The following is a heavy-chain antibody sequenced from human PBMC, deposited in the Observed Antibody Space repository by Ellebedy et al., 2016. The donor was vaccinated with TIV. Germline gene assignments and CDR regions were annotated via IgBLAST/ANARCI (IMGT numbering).Heavy chain of an antibody. Sequence: SETLSLXCTVSGGSISSSSYYWGWIRQPPGKGLEWIGSIYYSGSTYYNPSLKSRVTISVDTSKNQFSLKLSSVTAADTAVYYCAMDYGDYGAPPLWGQGTTVTVSS. CDR3: AMDYGDYGAPPL. J-gene: IGHJ6*02. CDR2: IYYSGST. D-gene: IGHD4-17*01. CDR1: GGSISSSSYY. V-gene: IGHV4-39*01.